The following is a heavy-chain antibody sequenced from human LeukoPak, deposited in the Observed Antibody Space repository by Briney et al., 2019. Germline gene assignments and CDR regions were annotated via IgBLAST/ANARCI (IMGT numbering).Heavy chain of an antibody. D-gene: IGHD4-4*01. V-gene: IGHV1-46*01. CDR1: GYTFTSYY. CDR3: AVMTTVTDIDY. J-gene: IGHJ4*02. Sequence: ASVKVSCKASGYTFTSYYMHWVRQAPGQGLEWMGIINPSGDSTNYAQKFQGRVTMTRDTSTSTGYMELSRLRSEDTAVYYCAVMTTVTDIDYWGQGTLVTVSS. CDR2: INPSGDST.